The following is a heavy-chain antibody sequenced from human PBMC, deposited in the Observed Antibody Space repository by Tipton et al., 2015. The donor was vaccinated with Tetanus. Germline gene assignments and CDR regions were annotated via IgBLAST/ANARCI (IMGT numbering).Heavy chain of an antibody. V-gene: IGHV4-34*01. CDR1: GGSFSGYY. J-gene: IGHJ4*02. CDR3: ASSKWLLGYGG. Sequence: TLSLTCAVYGGSFSGYYWSWIRQPPGKGLEWIGEINHSGSTNYNPSLKSRVTISVGTSKNQFSLKLSSVTAADTAVYYCASSKWLLGYGGWGQGTLVTVSS. CDR2: INHSGST. D-gene: IGHD3-22*01.